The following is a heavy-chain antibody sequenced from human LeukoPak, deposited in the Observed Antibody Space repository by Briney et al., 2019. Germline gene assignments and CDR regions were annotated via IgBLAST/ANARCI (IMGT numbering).Heavy chain of an antibody. CDR2: INHSGST. CDR3: ASRRFLGWFDP. V-gene: IGHV4-34*01. Sequence: PSETLSLTCAVYGGSFSGYYWSWIRQPPGKGLEWIGEINHSGSTNYNPSLKSRVTISVDTSKNQFSLKLSSVTAADTAVYHCASRRFLGWFDPWGQGTLVTVSS. D-gene: IGHD3-3*01. J-gene: IGHJ5*02. CDR1: GGSFSGYY.